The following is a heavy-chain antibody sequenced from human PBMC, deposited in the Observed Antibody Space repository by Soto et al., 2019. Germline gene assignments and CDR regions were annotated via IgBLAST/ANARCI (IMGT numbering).Heavy chain of an antibody. CDR3: ATQYSSRWDAFDI. D-gene: IGHD6-13*01. CDR1: GFTFISYE. J-gene: IGHJ3*02. V-gene: IGHV3-48*03. CDR2: ISSSGSTI. Sequence: GGSLRLSCAASGFTFISYEMNWVRQAPGKGLEWVSYISSSGSTIYYADSVKGRFTISRDNAKNSLYLQMNGLRAEDKAVYYCATQYSSRWDAFDIWGQGIMVTVS.